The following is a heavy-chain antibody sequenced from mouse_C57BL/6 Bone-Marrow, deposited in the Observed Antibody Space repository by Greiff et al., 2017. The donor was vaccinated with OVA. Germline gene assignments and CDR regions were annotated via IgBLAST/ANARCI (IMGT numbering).Heavy chain of an antibody. CDR1: GYTFTDYY. D-gene: IGHD1-1*01. J-gene: IGHJ1*03. CDR2: IYPGSGNT. V-gene: IGHV1-76*01. CDR3: AGYYGTDFDV. Sequence: QVHVKQSGAELVRPGASVKLSCKASGYTFTDYYINWVKQRPGQGLEWIARIYPGSGNTYYNEKFKGKATLTAEKSSSTAYMQLSSLTSEDSAVYFCAGYYGTDFDVWGTGTTVTVSS.